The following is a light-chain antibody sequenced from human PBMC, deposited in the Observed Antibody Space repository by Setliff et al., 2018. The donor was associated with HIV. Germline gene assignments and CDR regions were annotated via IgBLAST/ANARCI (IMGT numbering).Light chain of an antibody. CDR2: NNY. V-gene: IGLV1-44*01. Sequence: SALSQPPSASGTPGQRVTISCSGSSSNIGVNVVNWYQHLPGTSPKLLIYNNYQRPSGVPDRFSGSKSGSSGSLAISGLQSEDEADYYCAVWDNGLKGDVFGTGTKVTVL. J-gene: IGLJ1*01. CDR3: AVWDNGLKGDV. CDR1: SSNIGVNV.